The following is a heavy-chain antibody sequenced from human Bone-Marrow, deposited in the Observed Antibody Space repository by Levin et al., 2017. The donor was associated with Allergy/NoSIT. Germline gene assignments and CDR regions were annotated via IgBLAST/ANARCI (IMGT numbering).Heavy chain of an antibody. J-gene: IGHJ5*02. Sequence: GGSLRLSCVASGFTFTSAWMSWVRQAPGKGLEWVGRVIAKSDGGTTDYAAPVEGRFTISRDDSKNTVFLQMSGLKTADTGVYYCATYAATRPWGQGPLVTVSS. CDR3: ATYAATRP. CDR1: GFTFTSAW. CDR2: VIAKSDGGTT. D-gene: IGHD2-2*01. V-gene: IGHV3-15*01.